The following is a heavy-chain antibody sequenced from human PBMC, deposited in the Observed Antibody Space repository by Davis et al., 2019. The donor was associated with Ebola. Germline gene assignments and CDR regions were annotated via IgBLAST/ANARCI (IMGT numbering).Heavy chain of an antibody. Sequence: MPSETLSLTCAVYGGSFSSYYWSWIRQPPGKGLEWIGYIYYSGSTNYNPSLKSRVTISVDTSKNQFSLKLSSVTAADTAVYYCARGPRGYCSGGSCVLDYYYYGMDVWGQGTTVTVSS. CDR2: IYYSGST. D-gene: IGHD2-15*01. J-gene: IGHJ6*02. CDR3: ARGPRGYCSGGSCVLDYYYYGMDV. V-gene: IGHV4-59*12. CDR1: GGSFSSYY.